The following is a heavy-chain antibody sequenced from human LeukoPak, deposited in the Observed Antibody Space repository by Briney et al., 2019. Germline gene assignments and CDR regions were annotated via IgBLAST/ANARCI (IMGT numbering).Heavy chain of an antibody. CDR1: GGTFSSYA. CDR3: ARASDYDFWSGYFDY. D-gene: IGHD3-3*01. CDR2: IVPIFGTA. V-gene: IGHV1-69*13. Sequence: ASVKVSCKASGGTFSSYAISWVRQAPGQGLEWMGGIVPIFGTANYAQKFQGRVTITADESTSTAYMELSSLRSEDTAVYYCARASDYDFWSGYFDYWGQGTLVTVSS. J-gene: IGHJ4*02.